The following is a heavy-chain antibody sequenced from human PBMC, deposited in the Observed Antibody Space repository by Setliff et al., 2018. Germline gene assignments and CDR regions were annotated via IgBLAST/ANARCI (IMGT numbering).Heavy chain of an antibody. V-gene: IGHV1-46*01. CDR3: ARDVFPYHYEGAFDI. CDR2: INPSSGRT. D-gene: IGHD3-22*01. J-gene: IGHJ3*02. CDR1: GYTFTSHF. Sequence: ASVKVSCKASGYTFTSHFMHWVRQAPGLGLEWMGTINPSSGRTSYAQKFQGRVTMTRDTSTSTVYMDMSSLRSEDTAVYYCARDVFPYHYEGAFDIWGQGTMVTVSS.